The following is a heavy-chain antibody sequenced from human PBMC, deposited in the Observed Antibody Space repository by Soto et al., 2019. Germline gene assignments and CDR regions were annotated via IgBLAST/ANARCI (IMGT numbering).Heavy chain of an antibody. CDR2: IYYSGST. Sequence: QLQLQEWGPGLVKPSETLSLTCTVSGGSISSSSYYWGWIRQPPGKGLEWIGSIYYSGSTYYNPSLKSRVTISVDTSKNQFSLKLSSVTAADTAVYYCASGRGTYYYDSSGYYYGYYYGMDVWGQGTTVTVSS. D-gene: IGHD3-22*01. V-gene: IGHV4-39*01. J-gene: IGHJ6*02. CDR3: ASGRGTYYYDSSGYYYGYYYGMDV. CDR1: GGSISSSSYY.